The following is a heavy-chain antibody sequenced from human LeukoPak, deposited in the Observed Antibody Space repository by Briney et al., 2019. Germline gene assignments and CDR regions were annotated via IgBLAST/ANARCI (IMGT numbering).Heavy chain of an antibody. CDR3: ASKWYCGGDCYYQIDF. CDR1: GFTFSSYA. J-gene: IGHJ4*02. CDR2: IRYDGSNK. Sequence: GGSLRLSCAASGFTFSSYAMHWVRQGPGKGLEWVSFIRYDGSNKYYADSVKGRFTISRDNSKNTLYLQMNSLRVEDTAVYYCASKWYCGGDCYYQIDFWGQGTLVTVSS. V-gene: IGHV3-30*02. D-gene: IGHD2-21*02.